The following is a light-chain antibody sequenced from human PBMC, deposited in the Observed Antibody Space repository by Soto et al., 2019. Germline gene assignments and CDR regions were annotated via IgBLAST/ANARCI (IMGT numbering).Light chain of an antibody. Sequence: DIQMTQSPSPLSATVGDRVTITCRASQSISSWLGLYQQKPGKAPKLLHYDASSLESGVPSRFSGSGCGTEFLIISSKVQPDDVATYYSQQYNRYLFTFGPGTKVDIK. CDR1: QSISSW. J-gene: IGKJ3*01. V-gene: IGKV1-5*01. CDR2: DAS. CDR3: QQYNRYLFT.